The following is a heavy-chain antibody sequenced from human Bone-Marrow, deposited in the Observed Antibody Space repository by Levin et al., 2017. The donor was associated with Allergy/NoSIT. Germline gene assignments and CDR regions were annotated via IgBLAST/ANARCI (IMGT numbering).Heavy chain of an antibody. CDR1: GFTFSSYA. Sequence: GGSLRLSCAASGFTFSSYAMSWVRQAPGKGLEWVSAISDSGGYTYYADSVKGRFTISRDNSKNTLYLQMNSLRAEDTAVYYCAKDDSGYDSWGGPFDYWGQGTLVTVSS. J-gene: IGHJ4*02. V-gene: IGHV3-23*01. D-gene: IGHD5-12*01. CDR2: ISDSGGYT. CDR3: AKDDSGYDSWGGPFDY.